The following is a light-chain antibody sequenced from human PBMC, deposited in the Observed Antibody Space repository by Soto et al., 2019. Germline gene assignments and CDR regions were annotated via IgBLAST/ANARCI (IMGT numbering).Light chain of an antibody. CDR2: GTS. CDR3: QSYDFTLGAFWV. CDR1: SSDVGGYDY. J-gene: IGLJ3*02. V-gene: IGLV2-14*01. Sequence: QSALTQPASVSGSPGQSITISCTGTSSDVGGYDYVSWYQQYPGKAPKLIIYGTSNRPSGVPDRFSGSKSGTSASLAITGLQAEDEAHYFCQSYDFTLGAFWVFGGGTKVTVL.